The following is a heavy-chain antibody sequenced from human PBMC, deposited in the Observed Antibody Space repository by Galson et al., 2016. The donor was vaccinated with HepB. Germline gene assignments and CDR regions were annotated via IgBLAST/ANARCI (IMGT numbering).Heavy chain of an antibody. CDR3: AKDLDTSGYDLFGPWGS. J-gene: IGHJ4*02. CDR2: IPSNGIGA. Sequence: SLRLSCAASGFTFDSYAMSWVRQAPGKGLEWISGIPSNGIGAQYAGAVKGRFIISRDNSKNVLYLQMKSLRAEDTAKYYCAKDLDTSGYDLFGPWGSWGQGTLVTVSS. D-gene: IGHD3-3*01. V-gene: IGHV3-23*05. CDR1: GFTFDSYA.